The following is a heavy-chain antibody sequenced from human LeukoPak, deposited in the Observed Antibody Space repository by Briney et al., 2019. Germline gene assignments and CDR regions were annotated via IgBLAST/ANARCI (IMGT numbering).Heavy chain of an antibody. Sequence: PGGSLRLSCAASGFTFNNAWLSWVRQAPGKGLEWVANIRQDGSEIYYVDSVKGRFTVSRDNAKNSLYLQMNSLRVEDTAVYYCAREKSFLEWLSTGRRDGYYMDVWGKGTTVTVSS. D-gene: IGHD3-3*02. CDR1: GFTFNNAW. CDR2: IRQDGSEI. V-gene: IGHV3-7*01. CDR3: AREKSFLEWLSTGRRDGYYMDV. J-gene: IGHJ6*03.